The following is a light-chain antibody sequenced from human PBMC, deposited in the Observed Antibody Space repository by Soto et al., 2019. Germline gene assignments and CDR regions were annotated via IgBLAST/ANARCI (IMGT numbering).Light chain of an antibody. CDR1: SSNIGTYS. CDR2: NND. Sequence: QSVLTQPPSVSGTPGQGVTISCSGSSSNIGTYSVYWYQHLPGMAPKLLIYNNDHRPSGVPDRVSGYKSATSASLAIGGLRAEDEADYYCAAWDDSMSGLFGGGTKLTVL. J-gene: IGLJ2*01. CDR3: AAWDDSMSGL. V-gene: IGLV1-47*01.